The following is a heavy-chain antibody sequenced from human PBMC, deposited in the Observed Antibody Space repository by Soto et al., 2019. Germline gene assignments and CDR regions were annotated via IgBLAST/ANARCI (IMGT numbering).Heavy chain of an antibody. Sequence: QVQLQESGPGLVKPSETLSLTCTVSGGSISSYYWSWIRQPPGKGLEWIGYIYYSGSTNYNPSLKSRVTISVDTSKNQVSLKLSSVTAADTAVYYCARSTVRSGWNEPFDYWGQGTLVTVSS. D-gene: IGHD6-19*01. J-gene: IGHJ4*02. CDR3: ARSTVRSGWNEPFDY. CDR2: IYYSGST. V-gene: IGHV4-59*01. CDR1: GGSISSYY.